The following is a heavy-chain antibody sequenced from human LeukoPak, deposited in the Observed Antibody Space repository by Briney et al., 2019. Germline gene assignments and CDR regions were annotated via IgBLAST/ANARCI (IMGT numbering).Heavy chain of an antibody. V-gene: IGHV3-7*03. CDR2: ISPDGRDK. Sequence: GGSLRLSCAASGFTFTTFWMTWVRQAPGKGLEWVANISPDGRDKYYVDSVKGRFTISRDNAKDSLFLQMNSLRAEDTAVYYCVRIGPNVDFWSGYYRPNYWGQGTLVTVSS. D-gene: IGHD3-3*01. J-gene: IGHJ4*02. CDR3: VRIGPNVDFWSGYYRPNY. CDR1: GFTFTTFW.